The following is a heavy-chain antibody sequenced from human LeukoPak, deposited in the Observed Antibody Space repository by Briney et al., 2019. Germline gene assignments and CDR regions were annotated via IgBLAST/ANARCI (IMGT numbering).Heavy chain of an antibody. D-gene: IGHD3-9*01. CDR3: ARLESYYDILTGYKPGSWFDP. CDR2: INLRGST. CDR1: GGSFNY. Sequence: PSETLSLTCAVYGGSFNYWNWIRQPPGKGLEWIGEINLRGSTTYNPSLKSRVTISVDTSKNQFSLKLSSVTAADTAVYYCARLESYYDILTGYKPGSWFDPWGQGTLVTVSS. V-gene: IGHV4-34*01. J-gene: IGHJ5*02.